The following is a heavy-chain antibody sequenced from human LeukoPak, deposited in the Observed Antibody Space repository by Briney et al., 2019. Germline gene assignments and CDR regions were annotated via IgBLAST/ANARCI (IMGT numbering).Heavy chain of an antibody. V-gene: IGHV3-11*04. J-gene: IGHJ4*02. CDR3: AKSLSSRGLIIPKTSRYFDY. CDR2: ISSSGSTI. CDR1: GFTFSDYY. Sequence: GGSLRLSCAASGFTFSDYYMSWIRQAPGKGLEWVSYISSSGSTIYYADSVKGRFTISRDNAKNSLYLQMNSLRAEDTAVYYCAKSLSSRGLIIPKTSRYFDYWGQGTLVTVSS. D-gene: IGHD3-10*01.